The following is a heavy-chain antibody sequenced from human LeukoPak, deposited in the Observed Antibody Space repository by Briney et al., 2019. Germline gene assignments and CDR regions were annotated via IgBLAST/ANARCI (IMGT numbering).Heavy chain of an antibody. CDR1: GYTFTSYD. CDR3: ASSYYDSSGYSYYYYYMDV. Sequence: ASVKVSCKASGYTFTSYDINWVRQATGQGLEWMGWMNPNSGNTGYAQKFQRRVTMTRNTSISTAYMELSSLSSEDTAVYYCASSYYDSSGYSYYYYYMDVWGKGTTVSVS. CDR2: MNPNSGNT. J-gene: IGHJ6*03. V-gene: IGHV1-8*01. D-gene: IGHD3-22*01.